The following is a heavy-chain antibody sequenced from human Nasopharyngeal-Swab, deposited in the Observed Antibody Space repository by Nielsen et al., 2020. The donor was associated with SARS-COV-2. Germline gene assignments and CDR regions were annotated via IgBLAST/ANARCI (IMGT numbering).Heavy chain of an antibody. CDR2: IYYSGSI. J-gene: IGHJ4*02. V-gene: IGHV4-34*01. CDR1: GGSFSGCY. CDR3: ARLDSSSWGARYYFDY. D-gene: IGHD6-13*01. Sequence: SETLSLTCAVYGGSFSGCYWSWIRQPPGKGLEWIGNIYYSGSIYYNPSLKSRVTISVDTSKNHFSLKLSSVTAADTAVYYCARLDSSSWGARYYFDYWGQGTLVTVSS.